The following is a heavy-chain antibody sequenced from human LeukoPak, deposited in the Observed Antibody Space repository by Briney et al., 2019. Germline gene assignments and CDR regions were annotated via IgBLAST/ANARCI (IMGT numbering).Heavy chain of an antibody. D-gene: IGHD6-19*01. CDR2: FSRSSSSYT. J-gene: IGHJ6*02. CDR1: GVTFSSYS. Sequence: PGGSLRLSCAASGVTFSSYSMNWVRQAPGKGLEWVSSFSRSSSSYTYYADSLKGPFTISSDNAKNSLYLQMNSLRAEDTAVSYCATEGANSSGWPWYYSYGMDVWGQGTTVTVSS. CDR3: ATEGANSSGWPWYYSYGMDV. V-gene: IGHV3-21*01.